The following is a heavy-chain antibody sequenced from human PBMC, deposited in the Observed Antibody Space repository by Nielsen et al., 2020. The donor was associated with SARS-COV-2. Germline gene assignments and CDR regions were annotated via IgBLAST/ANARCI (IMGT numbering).Heavy chain of an antibody. D-gene: IGHD6-19*01. J-gene: IGHJ4*02. Sequence: SETLSLTCTVSGGSISSYYWSWIRQPPGKGLEWIGYIYYSGSTNYNPSLKSRVTISVDTSKNQFSLKLSSVIAADTAVYYCARAGDSGWYDYWGQGTLVTVSS. V-gene: IGHV4-59*01. CDR1: GGSISSYY. CDR2: IYYSGST. CDR3: ARAGDSGWYDY.